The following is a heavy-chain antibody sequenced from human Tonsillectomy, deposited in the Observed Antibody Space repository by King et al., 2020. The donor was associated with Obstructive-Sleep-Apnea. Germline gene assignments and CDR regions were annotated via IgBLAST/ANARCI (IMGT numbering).Heavy chain of an antibody. CDR1: GFIFDDYG. V-gene: IGHV3-20*04. D-gene: IGHD3-10*01. CDR3: ARGGGLTWDYFDF. Sequence: VQLVESGGGVVRPGGSLRLSCTATGFIFDDYGMAWVRHDPGKGLEWVSGVNWNGESTGYADSVEGRFTISRDNAKNSLYLQMSGLGAEDTGLYYCARGGGLTWDYFDFWGQGTPVTVSS. J-gene: IGHJ4*02. CDR2: VNWNGEST.